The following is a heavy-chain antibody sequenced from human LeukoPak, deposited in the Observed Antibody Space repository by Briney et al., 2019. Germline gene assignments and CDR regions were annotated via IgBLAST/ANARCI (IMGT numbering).Heavy chain of an antibody. CDR1: GFTFSSYS. CDR3: AKDWDYDSSGYYFGY. J-gene: IGHJ4*02. D-gene: IGHD3-22*01. Sequence: GGSLRLSCAASGFTFSSYSMNWVRQAPGKGLEWVSAISGSGGSTYYADSVKGRFTISRDNSKNTLYLQMNSLRAEDTAVYYCAKDWDYDSSGYYFGYWGQGTLVTVSS. CDR2: ISGSGGST. V-gene: IGHV3-23*01.